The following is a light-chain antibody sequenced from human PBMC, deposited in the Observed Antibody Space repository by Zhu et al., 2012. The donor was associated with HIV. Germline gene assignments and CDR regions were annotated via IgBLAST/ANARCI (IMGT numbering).Light chain of an antibody. CDR2: AAH. CDR3: HQYYSLVLT. CDR1: DGIANS. J-gene: IGKJ5*01. V-gene: IGKV1-NL1*01. Sequence: DIQMTQSPSSLSASVGDRVTITCRASDGIANSLAWWQQKPGKAPKLLVYAAHRLEDGVPSRFSGRGSGTDYTLTISGLQPEDFATYYCHQYYSLVLTFGQGLDWRIN.